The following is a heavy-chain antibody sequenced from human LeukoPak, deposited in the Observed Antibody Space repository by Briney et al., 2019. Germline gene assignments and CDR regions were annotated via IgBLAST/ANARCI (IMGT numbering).Heavy chain of an antibody. V-gene: IGHV3-11*01. CDR3: ARGAYNYYDSSGYPDC. J-gene: IGHJ4*02. CDR2: ISSSGSTI. Sequence: GGSLRLSCAASGFTFSDYYMSWIRQAPGKGLEWVSYISSSGSTIYYADSVKGRFTISRDNAKNSLYLQMNSLRAEDTAVYYCARGAYNYYDSSGYPDCWGQGTLVTVSS. D-gene: IGHD3-22*01. CDR1: GFTFSDYY.